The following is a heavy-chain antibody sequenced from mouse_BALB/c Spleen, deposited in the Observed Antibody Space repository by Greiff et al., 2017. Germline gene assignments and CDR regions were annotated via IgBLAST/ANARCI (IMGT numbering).Heavy chain of an antibody. CDR2: IYPGNGDT. J-gene: IGHJ2*01. CDR1: GYTFTSYN. CDR3: ARGGYGSSFFDY. D-gene: IGHD1-1*01. V-gene: IGHV1-12*01. Sequence: LQQPGAELVKPGASVKMSCKASGYTFTSYNMHWVKQTPGQGLEWIGAIYPGNGDTSYNQKFKGKATLTADKSSSTAYMQLSSLTSEDSAVYYCARGGYGSSFFDYWGQGTTLTVSS.